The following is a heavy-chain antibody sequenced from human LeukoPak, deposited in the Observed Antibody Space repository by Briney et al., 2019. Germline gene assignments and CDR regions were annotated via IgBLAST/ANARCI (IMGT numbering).Heavy chain of an antibody. D-gene: IGHD1-26*01. Sequence: GGSLRLSFAPSGFTFSSYAMNGVRPPPGKGLDWVSAVRGSDAGTSYADSVKGRFTISRDNSKNTLYLQMNSLRAEDTAVYYCAKNRGGSYYSGSDYWGQGTLVTVSS. V-gene: IGHV3-23*01. J-gene: IGHJ4*02. CDR2: VRGSDAGT. CDR3: AKNRGGSYYSGSDY. CDR1: GFTFSSYA.